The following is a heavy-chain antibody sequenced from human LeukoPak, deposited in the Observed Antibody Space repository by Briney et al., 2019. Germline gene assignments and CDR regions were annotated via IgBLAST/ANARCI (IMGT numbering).Heavy chain of an antibody. CDR1: GFTFNDYA. CDR2: ISGSGGST. D-gene: IGHD3-3*01. Sequence: PGGSLRLSCAASGFTFNDYAMSWVRQAPGKGLEWVSTISGSGGSTYYADSVKGRFTISRDNFKNTLYLQMNSLRAEDTAVYYCASKRTTIFGLNYFDYWGQGTLVTVSS. J-gene: IGHJ4*02. CDR3: ASKRTTIFGLNYFDY. V-gene: IGHV3-23*01.